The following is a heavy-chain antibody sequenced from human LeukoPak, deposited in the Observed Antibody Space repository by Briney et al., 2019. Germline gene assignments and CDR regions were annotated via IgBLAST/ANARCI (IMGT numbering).Heavy chain of an antibody. D-gene: IGHD3-22*01. Sequence: GGSLRLSCAASGFTFSSYGMHWVRQAPGKGLEWVAVIWYDGSNKYYADSVKGRFTISRDNSKNTLYLQMNSLRAEDTAVYYCARDSPFYYDSSGYPDYWGQGTLVTVSS. CDR1: GFTFSSYG. CDR2: IWYDGSNK. CDR3: ARDSPFYYDSSGYPDY. J-gene: IGHJ4*02. V-gene: IGHV3-33*01.